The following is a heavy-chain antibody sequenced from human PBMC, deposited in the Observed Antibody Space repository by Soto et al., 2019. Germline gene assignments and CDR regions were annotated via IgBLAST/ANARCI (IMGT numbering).Heavy chain of an antibody. CDR3: ARVFYCSGGSCYRGLDY. D-gene: IGHD2-15*01. J-gene: IGHJ4*02. CDR2: IDASGSNV. V-gene: IGHV3-11*01. Sequence: ESGGGSVKPGGSLRLSCAASGFTFREYYMTWIRQAPGKGLEWFSYIDASGSNVYFADSVQGRFTISRDNAKNSLYLQMNSLRVEDTAVYYCARVFYCSGGSCYRGLDYWGQGILVTVSS. CDR1: GFTFREYY.